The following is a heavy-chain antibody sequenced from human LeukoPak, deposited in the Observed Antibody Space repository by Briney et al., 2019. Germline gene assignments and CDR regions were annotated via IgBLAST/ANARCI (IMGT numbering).Heavy chain of an antibody. J-gene: IGHJ3*02. D-gene: IGHD3-10*01. CDR3: AKAKSGWFGEFVDAFDI. CDR1: GYTFTGYY. CDR2: INPNSGGT. V-gene: IGHV1-2*02. Sequence: ASVKVSCKASGYTFTGYYMHWVRQAPGQGLEWMGWINPNSGGTNYAQKFQGRVTMTRDTSISTAYMELSRLRSDDTAVYYCAKAKSGWFGEFVDAFDIWGQGTMVTVSS.